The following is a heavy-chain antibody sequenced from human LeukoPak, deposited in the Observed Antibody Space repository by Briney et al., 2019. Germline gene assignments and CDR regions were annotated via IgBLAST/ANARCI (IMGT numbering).Heavy chain of an antibody. J-gene: IGHJ5*01. CDR1: GPSIASSSYY. Sequence: SETLSLTCSVSGPSIASSSYYWGWLRQPAGKGLEWIGSVYRTGTTYYSASLKSRVSISVDTSKIDFALKLASVTAADTAMYFCARRVGFYGSGSLIYFDPWGQGILVSVSS. V-gene: IGHV4-39*02. CDR3: ARRVGFYGSGSLIYFDP. CDR2: VYRTGTT. D-gene: IGHD3-10*01.